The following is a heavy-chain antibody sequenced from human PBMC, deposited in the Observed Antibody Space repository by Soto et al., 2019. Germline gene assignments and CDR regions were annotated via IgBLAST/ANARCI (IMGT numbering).Heavy chain of an antibody. J-gene: IGHJ4*02. CDR2: IYYSGST. Sequence: LEILSLTCSVLGGSIGSYYWSWIRQPPGKGLEWIGYIYYSGSTNYNPSLKSRVTISVDTSKNQFSLKLSSVTAADTAVYYCAGSTCTWFDYWGQGTLVTVSS. CDR1: GGSIGSYY. CDR3: AGSTCTWFDY. V-gene: IGHV4-59*01. D-gene: IGHD6-13*01.